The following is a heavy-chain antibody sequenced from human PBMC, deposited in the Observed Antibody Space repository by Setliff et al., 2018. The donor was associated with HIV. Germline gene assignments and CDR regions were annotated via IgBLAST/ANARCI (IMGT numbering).Heavy chain of an antibody. CDR1: GYSFTSYW. J-gene: IGHJ4*02. V-gene: IGHV5-51*01. Sequence: GESLKISCKGSGYSFTSYWIGWVRQMPGKGLEWMGIIYPGDSDTRYSPSFQGQVTISADKSISTAADTAVYYCASDISPDDGYNRLHYFDYWGQGTLVTVSS. CDR3: YNRLHYFDY. CDR2: IYPGDSDT. D-gene: IGHD3-10*01.